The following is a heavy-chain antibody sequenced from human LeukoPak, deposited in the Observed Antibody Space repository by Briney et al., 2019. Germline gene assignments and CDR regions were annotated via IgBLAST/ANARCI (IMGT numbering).Heavy chain of an antibody. D-gene: IGHD6-13*01. CDR2: IIPIFGTA. J-gene: IGHJ6*03. V-gene: IGHV1-69*06. CDR1: GGTFSSYA. CDR3: ATSIAAAGYYYYYYYYMDV. Sequence: PVKVSCKASGGTFSSYAISWVRQAPGQGLEWMGGIIPIFGTANYAQKFQGRVTITADKSTSTAYMELSSLRSEDTAVYYRATSIAAAGYYYYYYYYMDVWGKGTTVTVSS.